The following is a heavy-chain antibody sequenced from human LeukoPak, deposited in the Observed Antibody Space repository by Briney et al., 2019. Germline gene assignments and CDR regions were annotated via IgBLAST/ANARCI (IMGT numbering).Heavy chain of an antibody. CDR2: IYYSGRT. V-gene: IGHV4-59*08. CDR1: GGSISSYY. CDR3: ARQEYSSGERELWYFDL. J-gene: IGHJ2*01. D-gene: IGHD6-19*01. Sequence: PSETLSLTCTVSGGSISSYYWSWIRQPPGKGLEWIGYIYYSGRTKYNPSLKNRVTISVDTSKNQFSLKLSSVTAAGTAVYYCARQEYSSGERELWYFDLWGRGTLVTVSS.